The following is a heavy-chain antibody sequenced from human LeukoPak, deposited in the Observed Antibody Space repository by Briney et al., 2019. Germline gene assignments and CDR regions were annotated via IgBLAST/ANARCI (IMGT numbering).Heavy chain of an antibody. V-gene: IGHV4-30-4*08. CDR1: GGSISSGDYY. Sequence: PSETLSLTCTVSGGSISSGDYYWSWIRQPPGKGLEWIGYIFYSGSTYYNPSLKSRVTISVDTSKNQFSLRLTSVTAADTAVFYCARANYDFWSGPRYNWFDPWGQGTLVTVSS. CDR3: ARANYDFWSGPRYNWFDP. J-gene: IGHJ5*02. D-gene: IGHD3-3*01. CDR2: IFYSGST.